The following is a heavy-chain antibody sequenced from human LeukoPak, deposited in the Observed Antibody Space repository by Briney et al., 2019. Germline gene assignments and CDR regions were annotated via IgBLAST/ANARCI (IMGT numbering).Heavy chain of an antibody. J-gene: IGHJ4*02. CDR1: GFTFSSYG. CDR3: ARAGGYSSGWYPTYYFDY. CDR2: IWYDGSNK. D-gene: IGHD6-19*01. V-gene: IGHV3-33*01. Sequence: PGGSLRLPCAASGFTFSSYGMHWVRQAPGKGLEWVAVIWYDGSNKYYADSVKGRFTISRDNSKNTLYLQMNSLRAEDTAVYYCARAGGYSSGWYPTYYFDYWGQGTLVTVSS.